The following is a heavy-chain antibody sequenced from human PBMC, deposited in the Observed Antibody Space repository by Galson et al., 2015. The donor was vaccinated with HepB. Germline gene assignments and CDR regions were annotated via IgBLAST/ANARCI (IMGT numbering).Heavy chain of an antibody. CDR3: ARGVTMVRGSENWYFDL. V-gene: IGHV3-11*06. D-gene: IGHD3-10*01. CDR1: GFTFSDYY. CDR2: ISSSSYT. J-gene: IGHJ2*01. Sequence: SLRLSCAASGFTFSDYYMSWIRQAPGKGLEWVSYISSSSYTNYADSVKGRFTISRDNAKNSLYLQMNSLRAEDTAVYYCARGVTMVRGSENWYFDLWDRGTLVTVSS.